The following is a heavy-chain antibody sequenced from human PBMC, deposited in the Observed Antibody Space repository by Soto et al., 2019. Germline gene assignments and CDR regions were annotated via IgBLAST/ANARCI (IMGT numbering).Heavy chain of an antibody. CDR3: AKGEGTYPYYYYYMDV. V-gene: IGHV3-23*01. D-gene: IGHD1-1*01. Sequence: GGSLRLSCAASGFTFSSYAMSWVRQAPGKGLEWVSAISGSGGSTYYTDSVKGRFTISRDNSKNTLYLQMNSLRAEDTAVYYCAKGEGTYPYYYYYMDVWGKGTTVTVSS. CDR2: ISGSGGST. J-gene: IGHJ6*03. CDR1: GFTFSSYA.